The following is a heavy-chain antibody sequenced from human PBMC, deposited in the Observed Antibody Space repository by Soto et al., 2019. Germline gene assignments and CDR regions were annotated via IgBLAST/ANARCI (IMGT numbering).Heavy chain of an antibody. D-gene: IGHD1-26*01. CDR3: ARHSWDPNHYYYGMDV. V-gene: IGHV4-39*01. Sequence: TGKGLEWIGSIYYSGRTYYNPSLKSRVTISVDTSKNQFSLKLSSVTAADTAVYYCARHSWDPNHYYYGMDVWGPGTTVT. CDR2: IYYSGRT. J-gene: IGHJ6*02.